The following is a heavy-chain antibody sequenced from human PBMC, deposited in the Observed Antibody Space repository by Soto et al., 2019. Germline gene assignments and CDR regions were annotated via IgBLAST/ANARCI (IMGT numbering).Heavy chain of an antibody. CDR3: AKDMGLNDYGDYGYFDY. CDR1: GFTFDDYA. Sequence: EVQLVESGGGLVQPGRSLRLSCAASGFTFDDYAMHWVRQAPGKGLEWVSGISWNSGSIGYADSVKGRFTISRDNAKNYLYLQMNSLRAEDTALYYCAKDMGLNDYGDYGYFDYWGQGTLVTVSS. CDR2: ISWNSGSI. J-gene: IGHJ4*02. V-gene: IGHV3-9*01. D-gene: IGHD4-17*01.